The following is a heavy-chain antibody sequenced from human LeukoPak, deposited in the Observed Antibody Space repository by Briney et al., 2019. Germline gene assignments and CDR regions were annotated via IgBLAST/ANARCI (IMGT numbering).Heavy chain of an antibody. CDR3: ARAGRQQLVYDY. J-gene: IGHJ4*02. CDR1: GFTFSSYD. Sequence: GGSLRLSCAASGFTFSSYDMHWVRQATGKGLEWVSAIGTAGDTYYPGSVKGRFTISRENAKNSLYLQMNSLRAGDTAVYYCARAGRQQLVYDYWGQGTLVTVSS. CDR2: IGTAGDT. V-gene: IGHV3-13*01. D-gene: IGHD6-13*01.